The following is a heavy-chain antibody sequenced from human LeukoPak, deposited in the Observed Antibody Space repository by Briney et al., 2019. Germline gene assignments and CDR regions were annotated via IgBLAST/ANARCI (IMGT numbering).Heavy chain of an antibody. CDR1: GATFSNYW. J-gene: IGHJ4*02. CDR2: INSEGSST. V-gene: IGHV3-74*01. D-gene: IGHD3-16*01. CDR3: TRVLGD. Sequence: PEGSLRLSCAASGATFSNYWMHWVRQAPGKGLVWVSRINSEGSSTSYADSVRGRFTISRDNAKNTLYLQMNSLRDEDTAVYYCTRVLGDWGQGTLVTVSS.